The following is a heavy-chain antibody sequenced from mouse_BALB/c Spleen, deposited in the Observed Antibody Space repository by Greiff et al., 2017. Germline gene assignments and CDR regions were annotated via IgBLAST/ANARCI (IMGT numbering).Heavy chain of an antibody. D-gene: IGHD1-1*01. CDR1: GDSITSGY. CDR3: ARGGTTVVAPMDY. Sequence: EVQLQESGPSLVKPSQTLSLTCSVTGDSITSGYWNWIRKFPGNKLEYMGYISYSGSTYYNPSLKSRISITRDTSKNQYYLQLNSVTTEDTATYYCARGGTTVVAPMDYWGQGTSVTVSS. CDR2: ISYSGST. V-gene: IGHV3-8*02. J-gene: IGHJ4*01.